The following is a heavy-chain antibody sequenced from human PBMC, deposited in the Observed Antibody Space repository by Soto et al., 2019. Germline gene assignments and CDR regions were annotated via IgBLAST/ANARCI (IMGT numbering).Heavy chain of an antibody. CDR1: GYTFSDYY. D-gene: IGHD6-19*01. Sequence: QVQLVQSGAEVKKPGASVKVSCQASGYTFSDYYMHWVRQAPGQGLEWMGWINPNSGGTKYAQKFQGWVTMTRDTSISTAYMELSRLRSDDTAVYYCARDVSSAWKTQPFTFDYWGQGTLVTVSS. V-gene: IGHV1-2*04. CDR3: ARDVSSAWKTQPFTFDY. J-gene: IGHJ4*02. CDR2: INPNSGGT.